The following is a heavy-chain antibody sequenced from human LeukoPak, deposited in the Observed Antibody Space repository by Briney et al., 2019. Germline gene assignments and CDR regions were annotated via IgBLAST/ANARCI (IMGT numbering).Heavy chain of an antibody. V-gene: IGHV4-59*08. CDR3: ARTIAAAGSLYFDY. CDR1: GGSISNYY. D-gene: IGHD6-13*01. J-gene: IGHJ4*02. CDR2: IYYSGST. Sequence: PSETLSLTCTVSGGSISNYYWSWIRQPPGKGLEWIGYIYYSGSTNYNPSLKSRVTISVDTSKNQFSLKLSSVTAADTAVYYCARTIAAAGSLYFDYWGQGTLVTVSS.